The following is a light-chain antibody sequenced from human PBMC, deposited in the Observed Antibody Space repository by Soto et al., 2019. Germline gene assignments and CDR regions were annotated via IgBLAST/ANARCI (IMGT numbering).Light chain of an antibody. CDR3: QQLRAYPHT. J-gene: IGKJ2*01. Sequence: DIQLTQSPPFLSASVGDRVTVTCRASQTINNYLAWFRKKEGKAPEFLIYPASTLQGGVPSRFSGHGFGINFTLTISSLQPEDFATYYCQQLRAYPHTFGQGTKV. CDR2: PAS. V-gene: IGKV1-9*01. CDR1: QTINNY.